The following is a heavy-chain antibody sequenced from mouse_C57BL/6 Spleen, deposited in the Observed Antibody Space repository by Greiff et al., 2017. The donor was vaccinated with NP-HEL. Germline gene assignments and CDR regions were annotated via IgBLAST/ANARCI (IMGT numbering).Heavy chain of an antibody. CDR2: INYDGSST. D-gene: IGHD1-1*01. CDR1: GFTFSDYY. J-gene: IGHJ1*03. Sequence: EVQRVASEGGLVQPGSSMKLSCTASGFTFSDYYMAWVRQVPDTGLEWVANINYDGSSTYYLDSLKSRFIISRDNAKNILYLQMSSLKSEDTATYYCARAHYYGSSYDWYFDVWGTGTTVTVSS. V-gene: IGHV5-16*01. CDR3: ARAHYYGSSYDWYFDV.